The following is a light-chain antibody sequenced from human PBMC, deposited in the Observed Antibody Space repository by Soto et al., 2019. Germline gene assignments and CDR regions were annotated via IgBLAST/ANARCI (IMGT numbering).Light chain of an antibody. V-gene: IGLV1-44*01. CDR2: SNN. CDR3: AAWDDSLNGQV. Sequence: QSVLTQPPSASGTPGQGVTISCSGSSSNIGSNTVNWYHHLPGTAPKLLIYSNNQRPSGVPDRFSGSKSGTSASLAISGLQSEDEADYYCAAWDDSLNGQVFGTGTKLTVL. J-gene: IGLJ1*01. CDR1: SSNIGSNT.